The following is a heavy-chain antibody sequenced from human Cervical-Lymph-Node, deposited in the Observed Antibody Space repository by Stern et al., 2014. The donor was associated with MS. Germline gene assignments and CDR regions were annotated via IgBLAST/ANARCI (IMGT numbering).Heavy chain of an antibody. CDR3: ACDKGIITAAGYFLDY. Sequence: VQLEESGAEVKEPGASVKVSCKASGYTFTNYYVHWVRQAPGQGLEWMGIINPSGVSTSYAQQFQGRLTMTRDTSQITAYTALSSLRSEDTAVYFCACDKGIITAAGYFLDYWGQGTLVTVSS. CDR1: GYTFTNYY. D-gene: IGHD6-13*01. CDR2: INPSGVST. J-gene: IGHJ4*02. V-gene: IGHV1-46*03.